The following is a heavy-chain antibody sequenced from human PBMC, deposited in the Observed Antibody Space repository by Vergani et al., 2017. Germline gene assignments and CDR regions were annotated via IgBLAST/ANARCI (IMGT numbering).Heavy chain of an antibody. CDR1: GDTFSDYY. J-gene: IGHJ6*01. Sequence: QVQLVQSGAEVKKSGASVKVSCKASGDTFSDYYIHWVRQAPGQGLEWMAWINPNTGGTNYAQKSQGRVTMTRDTSISTAYMELSRLTSDDTAVYYCARELAAVSYYYGMDVWGQGRTVTVSS. D-gene: IGHD6-13*01. CDR3: ARELAAVSYYYGMDV. CDR2: INPNTGGT. V-gene: IGHV1-2*02.